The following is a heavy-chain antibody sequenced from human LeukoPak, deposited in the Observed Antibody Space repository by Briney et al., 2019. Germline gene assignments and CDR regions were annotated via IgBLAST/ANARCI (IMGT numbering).Heavy chain of an antibody. Sequence: GGSLRLSCAASGITFSNYWMHWVRQAPGKGLVGVSRINGDGSSTSYADSVKGRFTVSRDSAKNTLYLQMNSLRAEDTAVYYCASGYRDYGVGYWGQGTLVTVSS. CDR1: GITFSNYW. CDR3: ASGYRDYGVGY. V-gene: IGHV3-74*01. J-gene: IGHJ4*02. CDR2: INGDGSST. D-gene: IGHD5-12*01.